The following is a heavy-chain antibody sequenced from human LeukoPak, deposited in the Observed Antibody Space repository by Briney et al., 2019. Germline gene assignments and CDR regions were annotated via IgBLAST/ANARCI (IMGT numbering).Heavy chain of an antibody. Sequence: ASVKVSCKASGYTFTGYYMHWVRQAPGQGLEWMGWINPNSGGTNYARKFQDRVTMTRDTSISTAYMELSRLRSDDTAVYYCARDPTRGYDFWSGYYEGGDYWGQGTLVTVSS. CDR3: ARDPTRGYDFWSGYYEGGDY. V-gene: IGHV1-2*02. J-gene: IGHJ4*02. CDR2: INPNSGGT. CDR1: GYTFTGYY. D-gene: IGHD3-3*01.